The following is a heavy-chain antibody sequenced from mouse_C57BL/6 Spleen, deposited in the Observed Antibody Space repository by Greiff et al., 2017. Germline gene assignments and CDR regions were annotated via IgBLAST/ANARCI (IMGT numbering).Heavy chain of an antibody. V-gene: IGHV1-22*01. Sequence: EVQLKESGPELVKPGASVKMSCKASGYTFTDYNMHWVKQSHGKSLEWIGYINPNNGGTSYNQKFKGKATLTVNKSSSTAYMELRSLTSEDSAVYYCAREYYGSGYYFDYWGQGTTLTVSS. CDR3: AREYYGSGYYFDY. CDR1: GYTFTDYN. D-gene: IGHD1-1*01. J-gene: IGHJ2*01. CDR2: INPNNGGT.